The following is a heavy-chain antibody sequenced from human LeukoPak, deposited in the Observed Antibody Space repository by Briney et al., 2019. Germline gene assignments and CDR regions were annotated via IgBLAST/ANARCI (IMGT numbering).Heavy chain of an antibody. J-gene: IGHJ4*02. CDR2: IYYSAST. CDR1: GGSISSSGFY. V-gene: IGHV4-39*01. D-gene: IGHD1-7*01. CDR3: ASSRELHRYDY. Sequence: PSETLSLTCTVSGGSISSSGFYWGWIRQPPGKGLEWTGSIYYSASTYYNPSLKSRVTMSVDTSKNQFSLKLSSVTAADTAVYYCASSRELHRYDYWGQGTLVTVSS.